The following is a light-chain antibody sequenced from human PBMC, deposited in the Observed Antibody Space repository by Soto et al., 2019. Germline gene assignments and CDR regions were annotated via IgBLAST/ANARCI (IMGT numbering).Light chain of an antibody. CDR1: QYISNY. CDR3: QQYDNLPPRLT. Sequence: DIQMTQSPSSLSASVGDRVTITCQASQYISNYLNWYQQKPGKAPKLLIYDASNLETGVPSRFSGSGSGTDFTFTISSLQPEDIATYYCQQYDNLPPRLTFGGGTKVEIK. V-gene: IGKV1-33*01. CDR2: DAS. J-gene: IGKJ4*01.